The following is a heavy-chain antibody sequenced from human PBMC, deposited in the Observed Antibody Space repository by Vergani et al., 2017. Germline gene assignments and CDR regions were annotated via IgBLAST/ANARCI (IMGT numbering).Heavy chain of an antibody. J-gene: IGHJ4*02. Sequence: QVQLQESGPGLVKPSQTLSLTCTVSGGSISSGDYYWSWIRQPPGKGLEWVSSISSSSSYIYYADSVKGRFTISRDNAKNSLYLQMNSLRAEDTAVYYCARWHYYDSSGYYSLDYWGQGTLVTVSS. CDR3: ARWHYYDSSGYYSLDY. D-gene: IGHD3-22*01. CDR1: GGSISSGDYY. CDR2: ISSSSSYI. V-gene: IGHV3-11*06.